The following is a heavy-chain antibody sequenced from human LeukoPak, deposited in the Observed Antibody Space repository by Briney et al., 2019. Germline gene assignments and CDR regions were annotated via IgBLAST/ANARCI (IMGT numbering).Heavy chain of an antibody. Sequence: SETLSLTCAVSGHSISTGYYWGWIRQPPGKGLEWIGSMSHNRGTYYNPSLKSRVTISMDTSKNQISLRLTSVTAADTAVYYCASYYASGVSAYDYYGMDVWGKGTTVTVSS. CDR3: ASYYASGVSAYDYYGMDV. V-gene: IGHV4-38-2*01. D-gene: IGHD3-10*01. CDR2: MSHNRGT. J-gene: IGHJ6*04. CDR1: GHSISTGYY.